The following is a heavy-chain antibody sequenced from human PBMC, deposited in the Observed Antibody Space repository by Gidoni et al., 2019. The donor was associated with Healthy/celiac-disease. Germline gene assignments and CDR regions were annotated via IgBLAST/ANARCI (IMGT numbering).Heavy chain of an antibody. D-gene: IGHD1-26*01. CDR3: ARLTRVVGGFDY. CDR2: IYYSGST. V-gene: IGHV4-39*01. J-gene: IGHJ4*02. CDR1: AASISSSSYY. Sequence: QLPLQASGPGLVKPSETLSLTCTVSAASISSSSYYWAWIRQPPGKGLEWIGGIYYSGSTYYNPSLKRRVTISVDTSKNQFSMKLSSVTAADTAGYYCARLTRVVGGFDYWGQGTLVTVSS.